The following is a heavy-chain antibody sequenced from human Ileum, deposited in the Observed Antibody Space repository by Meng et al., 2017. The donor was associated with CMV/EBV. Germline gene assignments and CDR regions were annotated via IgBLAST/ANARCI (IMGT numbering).Heavy chain of an antibody. CDR3: ARDQRSWGSYRYPFDY. J-gene: IGHJ4*02. V-gene: IGHV3-20*03. Sequence: SGFTLDDYGMSWVRQGPGKGLEGVSGINWNGGSTGYADSVKGRFTISRDNAKNSLYLQMNSLRAEDTALYYFARDQRSWGSYRYPFDYWGQGTLVTVSS. CDR1: GFTLDDYG. D-gene: IGHD3-16*02. CDR2: INWNGGST.